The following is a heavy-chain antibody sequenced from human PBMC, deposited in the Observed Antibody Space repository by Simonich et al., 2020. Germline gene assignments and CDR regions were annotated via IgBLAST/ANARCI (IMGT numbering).Heavy chain of an antibody. Sequence: QVQLVQSGAEVKKPGASVKVSCKASGYTFTGYYMHWVRQAPGQGLEWMGWNNPNSGGTNNAQKFQGRVTMTRDTSISTAYMELSRLRSDETAVYYCARARLYSSSHAFDIWGQGTMVTVSS. CDR1: GYTFTGYY. V-gene: IGHV1-2*02. CDR2: NNPNSGGT. D-gene: IGHD6-6*01. CDR3: ARARLYSSSHAFDI. J-gene: IGHJ3*02.